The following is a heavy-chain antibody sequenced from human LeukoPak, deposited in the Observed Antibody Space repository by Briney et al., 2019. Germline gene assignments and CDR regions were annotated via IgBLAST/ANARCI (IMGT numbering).Heavy chain of an antibody. J-gene: IGHJ5*02. Sequence: RWASVKVSCKASGYTFTSYDINWVRQATGQGLEWMGWMNPNSGNTGYAQKFQGRVTMTRNTSISTAYMELSSLRSEDTAVYYCARSSSTSNWFDPWGQGTLVTVSS. V-gene: IGHV1-8*01. CDR2: MNPNSGNT. CDR3: ARSSSTSNWFDP. D-gene: IGHD2-2*01. CDR1: GYTFTSYD.